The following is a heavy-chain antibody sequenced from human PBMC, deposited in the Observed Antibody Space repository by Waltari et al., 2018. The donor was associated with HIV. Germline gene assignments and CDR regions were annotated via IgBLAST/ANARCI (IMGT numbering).Heavy chain of an antibody. Sequence: QVQLQESGPGLVKPSETLSPTCNVSADTYTIYYLSCIRPSPAKGLEWIGYIYYTGTSNYNPSPSLKSRVTMSLDTSKTQFSLKLTSVSAADTAVYYCARTVGTSISGVITYNWFDSWGQGTLVTVSS. CDR1: ADTYTIYY. CDR2: IYYTGTS. V-gene: IGHV4-59*01. CDR3: ARTVGTSISGVITYNWFDS. J-gene: IGHJ5*01. D-gene: IGHD3-3*01.